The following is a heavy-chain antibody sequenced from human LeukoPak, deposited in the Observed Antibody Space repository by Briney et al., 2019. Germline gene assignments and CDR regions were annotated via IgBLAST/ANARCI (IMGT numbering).Heavy chain of an antibody. V-gene: IGHV3-30*03. CDR3: SVRMITFGGVIAEDFDY. Sequence: PGGSLRLSCSASVFTFSSYGMLWVRQAPGKGLAWVAVISYDGSNKYYADSVKGRFTISRDNSKNTLYLLMNSLRAEDTAVYYCSVRMITFGGVIAEDFDYWGQGTLVSVPS. CDR1: VFTFSSYG. J-gene: IGHJ4*02. D-gene: IGHD3-16*02. CDR2: ISYDGSNK.